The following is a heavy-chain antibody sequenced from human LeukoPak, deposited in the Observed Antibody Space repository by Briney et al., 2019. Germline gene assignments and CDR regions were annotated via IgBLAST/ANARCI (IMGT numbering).Heavy chain of an antibody. J-gene: IGHJ2*01. V-gene: IGHV4-4*07. CDR2: IYTSGST. Sequence: PSETLSLTCIVSGGSISSYYWSWIRQPAGKGLEWIGRIYTSGSTNYNPSLKSRVTMSVDTSKNQFSLKLSSVTAADTAVYYCARDSGPNWGYESVWYFDLWGRGTLVTVS. CDR1: GGSISSYY. CDR3: ARDSGPNWGYESVWYFDL. D-gene: IGHD7-27*01.